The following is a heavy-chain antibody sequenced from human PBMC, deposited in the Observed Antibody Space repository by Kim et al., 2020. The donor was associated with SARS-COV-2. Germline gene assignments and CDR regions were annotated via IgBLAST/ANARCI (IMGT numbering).Heavy chain of an antibody. Sequence: GGSLRLSCAASGFTFSDAWISWVRQAPGRGLEWVARVRSNTDGGARDYAAAVKGRFTNSRDDSKNMVYLEMNSLKTEDSAIYYCTTLNWFDPGGQGTRVTVSS. V-gene: IGHV3-15*01. CDR3: TTLNWFDP. CDR2: VRSNTDGGAR. CDR1: GFTFSDAW. J-gene: IGHJ5*02.